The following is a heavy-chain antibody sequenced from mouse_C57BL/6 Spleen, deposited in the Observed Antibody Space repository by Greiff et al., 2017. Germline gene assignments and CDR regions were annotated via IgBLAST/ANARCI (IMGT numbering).Heavy chain of an antibody. V-gene: IGHV5-6*01. Sequence: EVHVVESGGDLVKPGGSLKLSCAASGFTFSSYGMSWVRQTPDKRLEWVATISSGGSYTYYPDSVKGRFTISRDNAKNTLYLQMSSLKSEDTAMYYCARQGITTVDYWGQGTTLTVPS. CDR2: ISSGGSYT. D-gene: IGHD1-1*01. J-gene: IGHJ2*01. CDR1: GFTFSSYG. CDR3: ARQGITTVDY.